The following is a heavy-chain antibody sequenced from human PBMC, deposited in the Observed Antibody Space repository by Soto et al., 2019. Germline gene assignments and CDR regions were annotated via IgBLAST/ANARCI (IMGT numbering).Heavy chain of an antibody. D-gene: IGHD3-10*01. J-gene: IGHJ3*01. CDR3: ARVYGSGSYIAFDF. CDR2: ISALNGNT. Sequence: QVQLVQSGAEVKKPGASVKVSCKASGYTFTHYGISWVRQAPGQGLAWMGWISALNGNTKYVDNFQDRVTMTTDTSTNTSYMEVRSLRSDDTDMYFCARVYGSGSYIAFDFWGQGTMVTVSS. CDR1: GYTFTHYG. V-gene: IGHV1-18*01.